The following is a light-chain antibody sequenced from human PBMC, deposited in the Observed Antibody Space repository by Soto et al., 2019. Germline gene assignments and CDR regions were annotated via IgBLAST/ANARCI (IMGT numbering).Light chain of an antibody. CDR1: SGSVSTNSY. Sequence: QTVVTQEPSFSVSPGGTVTLTCGLSSGSVSTNSYPSWYQQTPGQAPRTLIYSTNTRSSGVPDRFSGSILGNKAALTITGAQADDESDCYCVLCINSGPWMFGGGTKLTVL. CDR3: VLCINSGPWM. V-gene: IGLV8-61*01. CDR2: STN. J-gene: IGLJ3*02.